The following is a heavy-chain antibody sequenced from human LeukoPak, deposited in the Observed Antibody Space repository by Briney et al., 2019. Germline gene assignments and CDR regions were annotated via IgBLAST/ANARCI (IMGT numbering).Heavy chain of an antibody. CDR2: IYDSGST. CDR3: ARAQRYLLLFDP. Sequence: PSETLSLTCTVSGGSISSGDYYWSWIRQPPGKGREWIGYIYDSGSTYYNPSLKSRVTTSVATSKNQFSLKLSSVTAADTAVYYCARAQRYLLLFDPWGQGTLVTVSS. D-gene: IGHD3-16*02. CDR1: GGSISSGDYY. V-gene: IGHV4-30-4*01. J-gene: IGHJ5*02.